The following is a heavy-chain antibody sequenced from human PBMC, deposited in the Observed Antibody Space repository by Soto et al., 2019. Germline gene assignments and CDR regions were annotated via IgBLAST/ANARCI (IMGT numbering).Heavy chain of an antibody. CDR3: ARGRKKAAAGIRVVEYFQH. CDR1: GGSISSYS. V-gene: IGHV4-59*12. J-gene: IGHJ1*01. Sequence: SETLSLTCTVSGGSISSYSWSWFRQPPGKGLEWIGEIYHSGSTNYNPSLKSRVTISVDTSKNQFSLKLSSVTAADTAVYYCARGRKKAAAGIRVVEYFQHWGQGTLVTVSS. D-gene: IGHD6-13*01. CDR2: IYHSGST.